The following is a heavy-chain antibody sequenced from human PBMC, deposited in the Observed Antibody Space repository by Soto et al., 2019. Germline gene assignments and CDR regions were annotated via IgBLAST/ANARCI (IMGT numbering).Heavy chain of an antibody. D-gene: IGHD3-3*01. CDR3: ARTTPTLYDFWSGPDDYYYGMDV. CDR1: GYTFTGSY. V-gene: IGHV1-2*04. Sequence: ASVKVSCKASGYTFTGSYMHWVRQAPGQGLEWMGLINPNSGGTNYAQKFQGWVTMTRDTSISTAYMELSRLRSDDTAVYYCARTTPTLYDFWSGPDDYYYGMDVWGQGTTVTVSS. J-gene: IGHJ6*02. CDR2: INPNSGGT.